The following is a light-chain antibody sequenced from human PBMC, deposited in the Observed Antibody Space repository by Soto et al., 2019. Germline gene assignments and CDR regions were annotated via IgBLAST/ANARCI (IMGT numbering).Light chain of an antibody. V-gene: IGKV1-5*01. CDR3: KQYNSXPWT. J-gene: IGKJ1*01. Sequence: DIQMTQSPSTLSASVGDRVTITCLASQSSSSWLAWYQQKPGKAPKLLIYDASSLESGVPSRFSGSGSGTEFTLTITSLQPDDFATYYCKQYNSXPWTCGQGTKV. CDR2: DAS. CDR1: QSSSSW.